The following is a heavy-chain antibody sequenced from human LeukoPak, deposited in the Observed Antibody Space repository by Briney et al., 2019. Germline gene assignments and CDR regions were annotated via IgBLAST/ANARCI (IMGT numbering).Heavy chain of an antibody. D-gene: IGHD6-19*01. CDR1: GGSISSYY. CDR3: ARDLGALAGNRNV. CDR2: ISYSGST. V-gene: IGHV4-59*01. J-gene: IGHJ4*02. Sequence: SETLSLTCTVSGGSISSYYWSWIRQPPGKGLEWIGYISYSGSTNYNPSLKSRVTISVDTSKNQFSLKPNSVTAADTAVYYCARDLGALAGNRNVWGQGTLVTVSS.